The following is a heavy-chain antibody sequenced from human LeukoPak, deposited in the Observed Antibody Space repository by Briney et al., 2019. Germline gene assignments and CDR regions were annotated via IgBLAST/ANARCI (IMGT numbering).Heavy chain of an antibody. V-gene: IGHV4-39*01. D-gene: IGHD3-16*01. J-gene: IGHJ1*01. CDR1: GGSISSSTYY. Sequence: KPSETLSLTCNVSGGSISSSTYYWGWIRQPPGKGLEWIGGIYSSGGTYYNPYITSRVPIAVDTSKTQFSLKLSSVTAAATAVYYCARHSWGLPPAESFQHWGQGTLVTVSS. CDR2: IYSSGGT. CDR3: ARHSWGLPPAESFQH.